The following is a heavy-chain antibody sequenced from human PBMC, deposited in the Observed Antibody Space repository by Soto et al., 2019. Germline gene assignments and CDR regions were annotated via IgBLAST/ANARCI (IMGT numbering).Heavy chain of an antibody. CDR1: GFTFDDYA. V-gene: IGHV3-9*01. J-gene: IGHJ3*02. CDR2: ISWHSGSI. CDR3: AKSKWLRLVPTPGVDAFDI. D-gene: IGHD5-12*01. Sequence: EVQLVESGGGLVQPGRSLRLSCAASGFTFDDYAMHWVRQAPGKGLEWVSGISWHSGSIGYADSVKGRFTISRDNAKNSLYLQMNSLRAEDTALYYCAKSKWLRLVPTPGVDAFDIWGQGTMVTVSS.